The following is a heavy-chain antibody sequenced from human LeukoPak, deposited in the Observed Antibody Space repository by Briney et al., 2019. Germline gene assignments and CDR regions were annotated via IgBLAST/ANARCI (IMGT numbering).Heavy chain of an antibody. CDR2: IKWNSGDV. CDR3: ARDSVKWELLLAFDAFDV. Sequence: GRSLRLSCEASGFRFDDYGMHWVRQAPGKGLEWVSGIKWNSGDVGYADSVKGRFTISGDNAKNSLYLQMHSLRPEDTALYYCARDSVKWELLLAFDAFDVWGQGTMVTVSS. V-gene: IGHV3-9*01. D-gene: IGHD1-26*01. J-gene: IGHJ3*01. CDR1: GFRFDDYG.